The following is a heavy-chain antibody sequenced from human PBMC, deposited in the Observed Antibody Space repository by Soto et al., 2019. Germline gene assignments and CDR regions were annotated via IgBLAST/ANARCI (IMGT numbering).Heavy chain of an antibody. D-gene: IGHD3-10*01. CDR3: ARHARDYGSGSFPLDY. V-gene: IGHV4-59*08. CDR1: GGSISGYY. CDR2: IYYSGST. Sequence: SETLSLTCTVSGGSISGYYWSWIRQPPGKGLEWIAYIYYSGSTDYNPSRKSRFTISVDTSKNQFALRLSSVTAADTAVYYCARHARDYGSGSFPLDYWGQGTLVTVSS. J-gene: IGHJ4*02.